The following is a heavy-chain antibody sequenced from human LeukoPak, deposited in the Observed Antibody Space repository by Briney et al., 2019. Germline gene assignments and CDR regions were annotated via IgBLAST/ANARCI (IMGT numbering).Heavy chain of an antibody. Sequence: SETLSLTCAVSDDSFSSHYWTWIRQPPGKGLEWIGYISYIGSTNYNPSLKSRVTISIDTSKNQFSLKLSSVTAADTAVYYCARDLVTVTKGFDVWGQGSMVSVSS. CDR3: ARDLVTVTKGFDV. D-gene: IGHD4-17*01. V-gene: IGHV4-59*11. J-gene: IGHJ3*01. CDR1: DDSFSSHY. CDR2: ISYIGST.